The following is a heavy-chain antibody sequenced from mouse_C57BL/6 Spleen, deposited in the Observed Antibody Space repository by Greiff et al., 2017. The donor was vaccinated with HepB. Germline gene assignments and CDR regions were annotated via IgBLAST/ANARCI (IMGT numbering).Heavy chain of an antibody. Sequence: VKPGASVKISCKASGYTFTDYYMNWVKQSHGKSLEWIGDINPNNGGTSYNQKFKGKATLTVDKSSSTAYMELRSLTSEDSAVYYCAKLRRGYYAMDYWGQGTSVTVSS. V-gene: IGHV1-26*01. CDR1: GYTFTDYY. CDR2: INPNNGGT. CDR3: AKLRRGYYAMDY. J-gene: IGHJ4*01. D-gene: IGHD2-4*01.